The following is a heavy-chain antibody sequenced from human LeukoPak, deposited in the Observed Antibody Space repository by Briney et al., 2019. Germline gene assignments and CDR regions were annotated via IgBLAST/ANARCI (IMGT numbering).Heavy chain of an antibody. CDR1: GGTFSSYA. J-gene: IGHJ6*03. CDR2: INPSGGST. D-gene: IGHD4-17*01. Sequence: ASVKVSCKASGGTFSSYAISWVRQAPGQGLEWMGIINPSGGSTSYAQKFQGRVTMTRDMSTSTVYMELSSLRSEDTAVYYCARRGDPDYYYYYYMDVWGKGTTVTVSS. V-gene: IGHV1-46*01. CDR3: ARRGDPDYYYYYYMDV.